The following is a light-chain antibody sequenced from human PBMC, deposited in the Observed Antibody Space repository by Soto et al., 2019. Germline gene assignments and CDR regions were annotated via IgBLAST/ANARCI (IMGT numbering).Light chain of an antibody. Sequence: DSQMTQSPSALSASVGDTVTITCRASHGIDYYLNWYQQKPGKAPKLLVYFSSTLQSGVPSRFSGSGSGTDFPLTLGGLQPEDFATYYCQQSHRTPRTFGQGTKVDIK. V-gene: IGKV1-39*01. J-gene: IGKJ1*01. CDR2: FSS. CDR1: HGIDYY. CDR3: QQSHRTPRT.